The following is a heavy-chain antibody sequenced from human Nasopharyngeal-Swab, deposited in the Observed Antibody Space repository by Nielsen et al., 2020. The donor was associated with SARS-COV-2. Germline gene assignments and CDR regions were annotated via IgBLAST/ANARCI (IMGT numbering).Heavy chain of an antibody. CDR2: ISYDGSNK. Sequence: GESLKISCAASGFTFSSYAMHWVRQAPGKGLEWVAVISYDGSNKYYADSVKGRFTISRHNSKNTLYLQMNSLRAEETAVYYCARVGCSSTSCYQFDYWGQGTLVTVSS. V-gene: IGHV3-30*14. J-gene: IGHJ4*02. CDR1: GFTFSSYA. D-gene: IGHD2-2*01. CDR3: ARVGCSSTSCYQFDY.